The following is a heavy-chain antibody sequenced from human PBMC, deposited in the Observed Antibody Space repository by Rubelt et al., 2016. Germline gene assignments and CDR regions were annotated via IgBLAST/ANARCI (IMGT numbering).Heavy chain of an antibody. CDR1: GGSFSAYY. Sequence: QVQLQQWGAGLLRPSETLSLTCAVSGGSFSAYYWSWIRQPPGKGLEWFGEIDHSGSTNCNPSLKSRVTISLDPSKNQLSLKQSSVTAADTALYYCARAGFYGAYDGFDIWGQGTTVTVSS. D-gene: IGHD4-17*01. CDR2: IDHSGST. CDR3: ARAGFYGAYDGFDI. V-gene: IGHV4-34*01. J-gene: IGHJ3*02.